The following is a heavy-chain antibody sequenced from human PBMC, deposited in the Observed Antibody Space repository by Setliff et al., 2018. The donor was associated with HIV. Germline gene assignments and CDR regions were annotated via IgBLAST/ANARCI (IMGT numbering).Heavy chain of an antibody. D-gene: IGHD2-21*02. CDR1: GFTFSDYY. V-gene: IGHV3-11*01. CDR3: ARVRETSGGYWGNFYYYMDV. CDR2: ISDSGGGT. Sequence: GGSLRLSCAASGFTFSDYYMSWVRQAPGKGLEWVSAISDSGGGTYYADSVKGRFTVSRDNAKNSLYLQMSSLRADDTAVYFCARVRETSGGYWGNFYYYMDVWGKGTTVTVSS. J-gene: IGHJ6*03.